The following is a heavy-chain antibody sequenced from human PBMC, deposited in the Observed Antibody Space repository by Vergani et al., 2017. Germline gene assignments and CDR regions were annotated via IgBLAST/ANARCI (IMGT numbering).Heavy chain of an antibody. CDR3: AKVVRYGGHPYFDY. D-gene: IGHD1-26*01. Sequence: VQLVESGGGLVKPGGSLRLSCAGSGFTFKNTWMNWVRQAPGEGLEWVAFIRYDGSNKYYADSVKGRFTISRDNSKNTLYLQMNSLRAEDTAVYYCAKVVRYGGHPYFDYWGQGTLVTVSS. CDR2: IRYDGSNK. J-gene: IGHJ4*02. V-gene: IGHV3-30*02. CDR1: GFTFKNTW.